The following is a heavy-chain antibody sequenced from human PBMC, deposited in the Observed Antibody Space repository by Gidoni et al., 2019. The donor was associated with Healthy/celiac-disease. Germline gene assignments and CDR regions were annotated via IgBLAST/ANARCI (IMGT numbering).Heavy chain of an antibody. D-gene: IGHD1-26*01. J-gene: IGHJ6*02. V-gene: IGHV1-69*06. Sequence: QVQLVQSGAEVKKPGSAVKVSCKASGVTFSSYAISWVVQAPGQGLELMGGIIPIFGTANYAQKFQGRVTITADKSTSTAYMELSSLRSEDTAVYYCAREYGKWELPRGAYYYYGMDVWGQGTTVTVSS. CDR1: GVTFSSYA. CDR3: AREYGKWELPRGAYYYYGMDV. CDR2: IIPIFGTA.